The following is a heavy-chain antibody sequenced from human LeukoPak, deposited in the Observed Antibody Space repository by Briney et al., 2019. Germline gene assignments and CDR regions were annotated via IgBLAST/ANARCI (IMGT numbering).Heavy chain of an antibody. J-gene: IGHJ3*01. CDR2: IWYDGSNK. Sequence: PGRSLRLSCAASGFTFSSYGMHWVRQAPGKGLEWVAVIWYDGSNKYYADSVKGRFTISRDNSKNTLYLQMTSLGADDTAVYYCVKDSSTTSWYFAFDVWGQGTMVAVSS. D-gene: IGHD2-2*01. CDR1: GFTFSSYG. V-gene: IGHV3-33*06. CDR3: VKDSSTTSWYFAFDV.